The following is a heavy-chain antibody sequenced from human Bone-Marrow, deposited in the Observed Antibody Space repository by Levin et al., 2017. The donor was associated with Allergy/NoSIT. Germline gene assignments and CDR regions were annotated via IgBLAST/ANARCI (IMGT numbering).Heavy chain of an antibody. Sequence: LSLTCAASGFTFSNFAMTWVRQAPGKGLEWVSVISGSGDNTYYADSVKGRFTISRDNSKNTLYLQMNSLRAEDTAVYYCAREVPWFDPWGQGTLVTVSS. V-gene: IGHV3-23*01. J-gene: IGHJ5*02. CDR3: AREVPWFDP. CDR2: ISGSGDNT. CDR1: GFTFSNFA.